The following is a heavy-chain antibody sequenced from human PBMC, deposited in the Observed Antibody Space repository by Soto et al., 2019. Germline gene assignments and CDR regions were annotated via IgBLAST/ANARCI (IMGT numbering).Heavy chain of an antibody. CDR2: IYYDGSKK. D-gene: IGHD1-26*01. CDR3: AKGLDSGSYTDFDY. J-gene: IGHJ4*02. V-gene: IGHV3-30*18. Sequence: QAQLVESGGGVVQPGRSLRLSCAASGFSFSNYGMHWVRQAPGRGLEWVAVIYYDGSKKFSADSVKGRFTISRDNSRNTLYLQMDSLRAEDTAVYYCAKGLDSGSYTDFDYWGQGTLVTVSS. CDR1: GFSFSNYG.